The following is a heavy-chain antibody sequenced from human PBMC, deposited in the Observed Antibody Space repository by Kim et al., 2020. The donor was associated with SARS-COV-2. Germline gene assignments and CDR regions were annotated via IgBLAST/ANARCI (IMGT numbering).Heavy chain of an antibody. J-gene: IGHJ4*02. CDR1: GITFTDTW. CDR3: LSRLAF. CDR2: VRDRNDGGTA. Sequence: GGSLRLSCAVSGITFTDTWMSWVRQAPGGGLEWVAGVRDRNDGGTADYAAPVKGRFTISRDDSTKTLYLQMNSLKTEDTAVYYCLSRLAFWGRGTPVTVSS. V-gene: IGHV3-15*01.